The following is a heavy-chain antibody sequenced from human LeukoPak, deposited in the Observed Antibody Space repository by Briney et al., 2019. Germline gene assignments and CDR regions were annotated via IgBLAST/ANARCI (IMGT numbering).Heavy chain of an antibody. D-gene: IGHD6-19*01. J-gene: IGHJ4*02. CDR3: AKDESSGSQTYFDY. CDR2: ISYDGSNK. Sequence: GGSLRLSCAASGFTFSSYGMHWVRQAPGKGLEWVAVISYDGSNKYYADSVKGRFTISRDNSKNTLYLQMNSLRAEDTAVYYCAKDESSGSQTYFDYWGQGTLVTVSS. CDR1: GFTFSSYG. V-gene: IGHV3-30*18.